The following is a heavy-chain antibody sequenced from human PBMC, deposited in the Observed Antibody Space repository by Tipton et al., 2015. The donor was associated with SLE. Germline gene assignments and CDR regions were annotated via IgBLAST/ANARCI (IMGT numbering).Heavy chain of an antibody. CDR3: ARATWKAFDI. D-gene: IGHD1-1*01. CDR2: INQDGSEK. Sequence: SLRLSCVVSGFTFSRYWMSWVRQAPGKGLEWVANINQDGSEKYHVDSVKGRFTISRDNAKNTLYLHMNSLRAEDTAVYYCARATWKAFDIWGQGTRVTVSS. V-gene: IGHV3-7*04. J-gene: IGHJ3*02. CDR1: GFTFSRYW.